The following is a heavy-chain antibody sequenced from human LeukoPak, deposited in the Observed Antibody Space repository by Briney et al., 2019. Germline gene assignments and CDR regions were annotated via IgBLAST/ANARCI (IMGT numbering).Heavy chain of an antibody. V-gene: IGHV1-3*01. CDR1: GYTFNAYS. CDR3: AGGSTSDWPLDH. D-gene: IGHD6-19*01. CDR2: IDADNGDT. Sequence: GASVKVSCKASGYTFNAYSIHWVRQAPGQRFEWMGWIDADNGDTSYSQNLQGRITITRDTSARTVYMELTSLRSADTAAYYCAGGSTSDWPLDHWGQGTLLTISP. J-gene: IGHJ4*02.